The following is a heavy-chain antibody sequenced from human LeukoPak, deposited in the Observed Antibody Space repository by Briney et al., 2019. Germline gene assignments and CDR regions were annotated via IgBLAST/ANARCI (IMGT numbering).Heavy chain of an antibody. CDR3: ARLSWFGELMLYAFDI. CDR2: IYYTGNT. D-gene: IGHD3-10*01. CDR1: GVSISSSNSY. Sequence: SETLSLTCTVSGVSISSSNSYWGWIRQPPGKGLEWIGSIYYTGNTYYNASLKSRVTISIDTSKNQFSLKLSSVTAADTAVYYCARLSWFGELMLYAFDIWGQGTMVTVSS. J-gene: IGHJ3*02. V-gene: IGHV4-39*01.